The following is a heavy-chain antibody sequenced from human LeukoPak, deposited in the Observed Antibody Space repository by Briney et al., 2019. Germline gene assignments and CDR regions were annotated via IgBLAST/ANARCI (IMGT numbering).Heavy chain of an antibody. V-gene: IGHV3-11*01. J-gene: IGHJ4*02. D-gene: IGHD4-17*01. CDR3: ALGDYGFDY. CDR2: ISSSGSTI. CDR1: GGSFSGYY. Sequence: LSLTCAVYGGSFSGYYWSWIRQAPGKGLEWVSYISSSGSTIYYADSVKGRFTISRDNAKNSLYLQMNSLRAEDTAVYYCALGDYGFDYWGQGTLVTVSS.